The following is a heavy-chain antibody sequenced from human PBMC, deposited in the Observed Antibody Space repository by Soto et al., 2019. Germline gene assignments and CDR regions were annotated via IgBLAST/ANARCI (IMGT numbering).Heavy chain of an antibody. D-gene: IGHD3-3*01. CDR1: GYTLTELS. J-gene: IGHJ3*02. Sequence: ASVKVSCKVSGYTLTELSMHWVRQAPGKGLEWMGGFDPEDGETIYAQKFQGRVTMTRNTSISTAYMELSSLRSEDTAVYYCARAPVGARYYDFWSGPRSGNAFDIWGQGTMVTVSS. V-gene: IGHV1-24*01. CDR3: ARAPVGARYYDFWSGPRSGNAFDI. CDR2: FDPEDGET.